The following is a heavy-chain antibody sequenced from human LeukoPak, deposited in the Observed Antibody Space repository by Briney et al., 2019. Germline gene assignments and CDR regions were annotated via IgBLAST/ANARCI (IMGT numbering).Heavy chain of an antibody. V-gene: IGHV4-39*07. CDR3: ARDPSSISSDDF. Sequence: SETLTLTCTVSGASIRSSRYYWGWIRRPPGKGLEWIGSIYYSGSTYYNPSLKSRVTISIDMSKNQFSLRLSSVTAADTAVYYCARDPSSISSDDFWGQGTLVTVSS. J-gene: IGHJ4*02. D-gene: IGHD2-2*01. CDR2: IYYSGST. CDR1: GASIRSSRYY.